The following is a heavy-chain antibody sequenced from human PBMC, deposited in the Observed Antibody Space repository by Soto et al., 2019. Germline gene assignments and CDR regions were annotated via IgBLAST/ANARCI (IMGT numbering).Heavy chain of an antibody. CDR1: GFTFSSYS. V-gene: IGHV3-21*01. CDR2: ISSSSSYI. J-gene: IGHJ4*02. CDR3: ASSYSSSWSNFDY. D-gene: IGHD6-13*01. Sequence: PGGSLRLSCAASGFTFSSYSMNWVRQAPGKGLEWVSSISSSSSYIYYADSVKGRFTISRDNAKNSLYLQMNSLRAEDTAVYYCASSYSSSWSNFDYWGQGTLVTVSS.